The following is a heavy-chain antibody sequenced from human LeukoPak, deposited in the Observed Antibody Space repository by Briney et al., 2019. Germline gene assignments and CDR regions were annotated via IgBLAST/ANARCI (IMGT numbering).Heavy chain of an antibody. D-gene: IGHD6-19*01. CDR3: ARDRRQQWLVLRYYFDY. Sequence: GGSLRLSCAASGFTFSSYWMSWVRQAPGKGLEWVANIKQDGSKKYYVDSVKGRFTISRDNAKNSLYLQMNSLRAEDTAVYYCARDRRQQWLVLRYYFDYWGQGTLVTVSS. CDR2: IKQDGSKK. CDR1: GFTFSSYW. J-gene: IGHJ4*02. V-gene: IGHV3-7*01.